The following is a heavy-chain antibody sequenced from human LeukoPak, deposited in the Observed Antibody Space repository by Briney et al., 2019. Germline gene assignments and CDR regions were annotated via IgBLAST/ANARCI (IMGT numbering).Heavy chain of an antibody. CDR3: ARDYDVLTAYPPTQLFDS. V-gene: IGHV4-61*02. J-gene: IGHJ5*01. D-gene: IGHD3-9*01. Sequence: NTSQTLSLTCTVSGGSISSGSYYWSWIRQPAGKGLEWIGRIYTSGSTNYNPSLKSRVTISVDTSKNQFSLKLNSVTAADTAVYYCARDYDVLTAYPPTQLFDSWGQGTLVTVSS. CDR1: GGSISSGSYY. CDR2: IYTSGST.